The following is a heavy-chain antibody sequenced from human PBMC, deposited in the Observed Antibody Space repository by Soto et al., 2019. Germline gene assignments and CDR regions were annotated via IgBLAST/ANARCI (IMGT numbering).Heavy chain of an antibody. CDR3: ARNLLVGSGGKDGLGGMDV. Sequence: QVQLVQSGAEVKKPGASVKVSCKASGYTFTSYYMHWVRQAPGQGLEWMGIINPSGGSTSYAQKFQGRVTMTRDTSTSTVYMELSSLRSEDTAVYYCARNLLVGSGGKDGLGGMDVWGQGTTVTVSS. J-gene: IGHJ6*02. CDR1: GYTFTSYY. CDR2: INPSGGST. V-gene: IGHV1-46*01. D-gene: IGHD2-15*01.